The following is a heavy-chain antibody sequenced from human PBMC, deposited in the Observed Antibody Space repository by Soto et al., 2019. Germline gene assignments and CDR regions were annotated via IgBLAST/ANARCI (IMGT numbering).Heavy chain of an antibody. CDR3: AREFDSSGSEYYYYGMDV. D-gene: IGHD3-22*01. Sequence: ASVKVSCKASGYTFTSYYMHWVRQAPGQGLEWMGIVNPSGGSTSYAQKFQGRVTMTRDTSTSTVYMELSSLRSEDTAVYYCAREFDSSGSEYYYYGMDVWGQGTTVTVSS. J-gene: IGHJ6*02. CDR1: GYTFTSYY. CDR2: VNPSGGST. V-gene: IGHV1-46*01.